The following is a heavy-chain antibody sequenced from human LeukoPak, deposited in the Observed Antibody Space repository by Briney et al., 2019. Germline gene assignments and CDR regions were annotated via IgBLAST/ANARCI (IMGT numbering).Heavy chain of an antibody. CDR2: IYTSGST. V-gene: IGHV4-61*02. CDR3: AKESVPSGYYHYYYCCMDL. J-gene: IGHJ6*02. CDR1: GGSISSGSYY. D-gene: IGHD3-22*01. Sequence: SQTLSLTCTVAGGSISSGSYYWSWLRQPAGKGLEWIGRIYTSGSTNYNPSLKSRVTISVDTSKNSFSLKLSPMTAADTAVYYYAKESVPSGYYHYYYCCMDLWGQGTTVTV.